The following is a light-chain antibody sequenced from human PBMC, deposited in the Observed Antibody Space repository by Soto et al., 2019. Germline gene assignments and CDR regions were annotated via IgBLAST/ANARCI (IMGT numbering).Light chain of an antibody. CDR3: QHYGAAPIT. V-gene: IGKV3-20*01. CDR1: QSVGGN. CDR2: GAS. J-gene: IGKJ5*01. Sequence: EILFTHSPGTLSLSPGDRATLSCRASQSVGGNVAWYQQIPGQPPKLLIFGASSRATGIADKFSGSGSGTDFTLTISRLEPEDFALYYCQHYGAAPITFGQGTRLEIK.